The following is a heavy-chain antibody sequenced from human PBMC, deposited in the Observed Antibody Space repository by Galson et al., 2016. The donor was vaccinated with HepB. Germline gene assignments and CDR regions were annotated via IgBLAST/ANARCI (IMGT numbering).Heavy chain of an antibody. D-gene: IGHD3-3*01. CDR1: GYSFSNYW. Sequence: QSGAEVKKPGESLRISCKGSGYSFSNYWISWVRQMPGKGLEWMGRIDPSDSYTNYSPSFQGHVTISADKSISTAYLQWSSLKASDTAMYYCARHRPIRITRLGVVIPESYFHHYGMDVWGRGTTVTVSS. CDR2: IDPSDSYT. CDR3: ARHRPIRITRLGVVIPESYFHHYGMDV. J-gene: IGHJ6*02. V-gene: IGHV5-10-1*01.